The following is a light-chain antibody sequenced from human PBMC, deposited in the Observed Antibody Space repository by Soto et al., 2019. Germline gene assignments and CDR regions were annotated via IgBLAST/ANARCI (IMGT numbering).Light chain of an antibody. V-gene: IGKV3-20*01. CDR3: QQYGASPWT. CDR2: GTS. CDR1: QSVSSY. Sequence: EIVMTQSPATLSVSPGERATLSCRASQSVSSYLAWYQQKPGRAPRLLIYGTSGRATGIPDRFSGNGSRTDFTLTISRLEPEDFAVYHCQQYGASPWTFGQGTKV. J-gene: IGKJ1*01.